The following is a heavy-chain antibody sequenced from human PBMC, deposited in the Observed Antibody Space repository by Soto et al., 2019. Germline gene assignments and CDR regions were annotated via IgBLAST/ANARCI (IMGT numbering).Heavy chain of an antibody. Sequence: GASVKVSWKAYDFGFTSHGISWVREAPGQGLEWMGWISLYNGNTNYAQQFQGRATMTTDTSTSTAYMELRSLRSDDTAMYFCAIYHLELFRFDYWGQGTLVTVYS. D-gene: IGHD2-2*01. CDR3: AIYHLELFRFDY. J-gene: IGHJ4*02. CDR2: ISLYNGNT. V-gene: IGHV1-18*04. CDR1: DFGFTSHG.